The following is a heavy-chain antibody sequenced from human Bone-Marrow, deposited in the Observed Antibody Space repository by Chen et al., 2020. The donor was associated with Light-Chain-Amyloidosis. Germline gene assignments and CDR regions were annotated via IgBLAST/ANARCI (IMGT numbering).Heavy chain of an antibody. D-gene: IGHD6-13*01. V-gene: IGHV4-61*02. CDR3: AREIRLATPAAVTPDY. CDR1: GASMTNGSHY. CDR2: IYTSGNT. Sequence: GSGPGLVKPSQTLSLTCSVSGASMTNGSHYWSWIRLPAGKGLEWIGRIYTSGNTNYSPSLKSRVTISLDTSKNQVSLKLSSVTAAHTAVYYCAREIRLATPAAVTPDYWGQGTLVTVSS. J-gene: IGHJ4*02.